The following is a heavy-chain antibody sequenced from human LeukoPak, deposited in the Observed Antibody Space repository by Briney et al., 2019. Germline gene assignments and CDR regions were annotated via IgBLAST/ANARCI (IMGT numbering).Heavy chain of an antibody. CDR2: IFYSGST. CDR1: GASINSISYY. CDR3: ARQQYPIWFGVDY. V-gene: IGHV4-39*01. J-gene: IGHJ4*02. Sequence: SETLSLTCTVSGASINSISYYWGWIRQPPGKGLEWIGSIFYSGSTYYNPSLKSRVSISVDTSKDQFSLKLTSVTAADTALYYCARQQYPIWFGVDYWGQGILVTFSS. D-gene: IGHD3-10*01.